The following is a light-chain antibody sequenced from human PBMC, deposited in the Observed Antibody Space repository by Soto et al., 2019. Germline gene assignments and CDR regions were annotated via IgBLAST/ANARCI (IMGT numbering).Light chain of an antibody. CDR2: GAT. CDR1: QSVRSSY. J-gene: IGKJ1*01. CDR3: QQYNNWPRT. Sequence: IVLTHSPGTLSFSPVHRSTLGFSSSQSVRSSYLAWYQRKPGQAPRLLIRGATTRATGIPARFSGSGSGTEFTLTISSLQSEDFAVYYCQQYNNWPRTFGQGTNVDNK. V-gene: IGKV3-15*01.